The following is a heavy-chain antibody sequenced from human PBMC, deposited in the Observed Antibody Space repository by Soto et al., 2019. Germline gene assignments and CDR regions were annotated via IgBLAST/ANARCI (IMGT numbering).Heavy chain of an antibody. CDR1: GNSNTDNG. Sequence: GASGKACWEEPGNSNTDNGIRWGRPGTARKNERKGWMNTNSGNGGYAQMFQGRVTMTRDTSTSTAYMELSSLTSDDTAIYYCASMGKSGPLNWFDFWGRGTLVTGSA. D-gene: IGHD1-26*01. J-gene: IGHJ5*01. CDR3: ASMGKSGPLNWFDF. V-gene: IGHV1-8*01. CDR2: MNTNSGNG.